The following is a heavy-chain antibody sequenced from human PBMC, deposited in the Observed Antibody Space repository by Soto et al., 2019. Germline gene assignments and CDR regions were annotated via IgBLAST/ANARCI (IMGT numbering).Heavy chain of an antibody. J-gene: IGHJ4*02. CDR2: ISWNSGSI. D-gene: IGHD1-20*01. Sequence: PGWTLRLSCAASGFTFHDYAMHWVRQAPGKGLEWVSGISWNSGSIGYADSVKGRFTISRDNAKNSLYLQMNSLRVEDTALYYCAKYDRRYCQIDYCGQGTLVTLSS. CDR1: GFTFHDYA. V-gene: IGHV3-9*01. CDR3: AKYDRRYCQIDY.